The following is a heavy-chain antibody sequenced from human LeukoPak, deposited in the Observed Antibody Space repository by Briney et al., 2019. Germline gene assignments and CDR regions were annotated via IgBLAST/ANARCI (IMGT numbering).Heavy chain of an antibody. D-gene: IGHD1-14*01. Sequence: PGGSLRLSCAASGFMFSSTTMRWVRQPPGKGLEWVSSITTSSGDNTYYADSVKGRFTISRDNSKNTLYLQMNSLRAEDTAIDCCAKYKYNTASGPFDLWGQGALVTVSS. J-gene: IGHJ5*02. CDR3: AKYKYNTASGPFDL. CDR2: ITTSSGDNT. V-gene: IGHV3-23*01. CDR1: GFMFSSTT.